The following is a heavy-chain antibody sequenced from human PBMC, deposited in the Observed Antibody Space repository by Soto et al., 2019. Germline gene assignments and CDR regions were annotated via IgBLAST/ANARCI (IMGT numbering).Heavy chain of an antibody. CDR3: AKDRYCSGASCYGDFDY. V-gene: IGHV3-30*18. D-gene: IGHD2-15*01. CDR1: GFTFSSYG. CDR2: ISYDGTVK. J-gene: IGHJ4*02. Sequence: PGGSLRLSCAASGFTFSSYGLHWVRQAPGKGLEWVAVISYDGTVKYYADSVKGRFTISRDNSKNTLYLQMNSLRAEDTAVFYCAKDRYCSGASCYGDFDYWGQGTLVTAPQ.